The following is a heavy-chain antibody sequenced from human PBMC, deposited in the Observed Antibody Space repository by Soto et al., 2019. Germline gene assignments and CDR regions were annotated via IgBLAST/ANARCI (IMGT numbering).Heavy chain of an antibody. D-gene: IGHD3-3*01. CDR3: ARGGVSTRTFDY. CDR1: GYNFAGYW. Sequence: PGESLKISCKCSGYNFAGYWIAWGRQIPGKGLELMGIIYPSDSDTRYRPSFQGQVTISADKSISSAYLQWSSLRASDTAMYYCARGGVSTRTFDYWGQGTPVTVSS. V-gene: IGHV5-51*01. CDR2: IYPSDSDT. J-gene: IGHJ4*02.